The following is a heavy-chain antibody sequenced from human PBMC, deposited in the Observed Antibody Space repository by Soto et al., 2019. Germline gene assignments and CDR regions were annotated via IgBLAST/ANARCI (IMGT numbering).Heavy chain of an antibody. Sequence: VQLVESGGGWVKPGESLRLSCIGSGFFLSNNWMTWIRQAPGKGLEWVSYISASGDYTIYADSLKGRFTISRDNARNSLWLQITSLTAEDTAVYYCARSSGWRQVGVYNYGLDVWGQGTTVIVSS. D-gene: IGHD2-8*01. CDR3: ARSSGWRQVGVYNYGLDV. J-gene: IGHJ6*02. V-gene: IGHV3-11*06. CDR2: ISASGDYT. CDR1: GFFLSNNW.